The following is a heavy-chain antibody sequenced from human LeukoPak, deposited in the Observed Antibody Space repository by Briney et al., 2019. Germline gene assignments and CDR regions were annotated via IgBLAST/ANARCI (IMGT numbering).Heavy chain of an antibody. CDR3: ASLDIPDCSSTSCPINPRDY. Sequence: GGSLRLSCAASGFTFSSYSMNWVRQAPGKGLEWVSSISSSSSYIHYADSVKGRFTISRDNAKNSLYLQMNSLRAEDTAVYYCASLDIPDCSSTSCPINPRDYWGQGTLVTVSS. V-gene: IGHV3-21*01. CDR2: ISSSSSYI. J-gene: IGHJ4*02. CDR1: GFTFSSYS. D-gene: IGHD2-2*01.